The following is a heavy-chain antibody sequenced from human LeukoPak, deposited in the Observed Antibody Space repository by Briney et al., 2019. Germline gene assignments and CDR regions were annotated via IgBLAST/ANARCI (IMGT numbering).Heavy chain of an antibody. Sequence: GGSLRLSCAASGFTFSSYSMNWVRQAPGKGLEWVSYISSSSTIYYADSVKGRFTISRDNAKNSLYLQMNSLRDEDTAVYYCARVPDQGFDYWRQGTLVTVSS. CDR1: GFTFSSYS. CDR2: ISSSSTI. V-gene: IGHV3-48*02. CDR3: ARVPDQGFDY. J-gene: IGHJ4*02. D-gene: IGHD1-14*01.